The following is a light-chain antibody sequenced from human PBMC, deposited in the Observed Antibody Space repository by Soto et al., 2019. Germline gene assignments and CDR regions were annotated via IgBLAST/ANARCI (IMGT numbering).Light chain of an antibody. V-gene: IGLV2-8*01. J-gene: IGLJ2*01. Sequence: QSALTQPPSASGSPGQSVTISCTGTSSDVGGYNYVSWYHQHPGKAPKLMIYEVSKRPSGVPDRFSGSKSGNTASLTVSGLQAEDEADYYCSSYAGSNKVVFGGGTKVTVL. CDR3: SSYAGSNKVV. CDR1: SSDVGGYNY. CDR2: EVS.